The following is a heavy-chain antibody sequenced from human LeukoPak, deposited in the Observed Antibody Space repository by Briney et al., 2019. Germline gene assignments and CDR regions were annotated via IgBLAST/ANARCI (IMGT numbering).Heavy chain of an antibody. Sequence: GASVKVSCKASGYTFTGYYMHWVRQAPGQGLEWMGWINPNSGGTNYAQKFQGRVTMTRNTSISTAYMELSRLRSDDTAVYYCATADSGSPTGPGAFDIWGQGTMVTVSS. CDR2: INPNSGGT. CDR3: ATADSGSPTGPGAFDI. CDR1: GYTFTGYY. D-gene: IGHD1-26*01. V-gene: IGHV1-2*02. J-gene: IGHJ3*02.